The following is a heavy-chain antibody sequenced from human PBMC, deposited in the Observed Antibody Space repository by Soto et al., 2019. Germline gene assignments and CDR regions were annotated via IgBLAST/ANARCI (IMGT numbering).Heavy chain of an antibody. V-gene: IGHV1-2*02. CDR1: GYTFTGYC. J-gene: IGHJ4*02. CDR3: ARIPWYDFWSGYPKPYYFDY. Sequence: ASVKVSCKASGYTFTGYCMHWVRQAPGQGLEWMGWINPNSGGTNYAQKFQGRVTMTRDTSISTAYMELSRLRSDDTAVYYCARIPWYDFWSGYPKPYYFDYWGQGTLVTVSS. D-gene: IGHD3-3*01. CDR2: INPNSGGT.